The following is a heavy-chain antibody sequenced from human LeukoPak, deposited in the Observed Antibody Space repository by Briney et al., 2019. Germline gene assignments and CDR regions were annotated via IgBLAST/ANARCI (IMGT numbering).Heavy chain of an antibody. D-gene: IGHD2-2*01. CDR3: ARTHSTTWDY. CDR2: IYYSGST. CDR1: GGSISSSSYY. Sequence: SETLSLTCTVSGGSISSSSYYWAWIRRPPGKGLEWIGSIYYSGSTYYNPSLKSRVTISVDTSKNQFSLKLSSVTAADTAVYYCARTHSTTWDYWGQGTLVTVSS. J-gene: IGHJ4*02. V-gene: IGHV4-39*01.